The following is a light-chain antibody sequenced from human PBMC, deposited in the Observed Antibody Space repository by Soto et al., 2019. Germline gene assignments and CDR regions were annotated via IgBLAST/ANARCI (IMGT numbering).Light chain of an antibody. Sequence: EIVLTQSPATLSLSPGERATLSCRASQSVSSYLAWYQQKPGQAPRLLIYDASNRATGIPARFSGSGSRTDFTLTISSLRPEDSAVYSCQQRSNWPFGPGTKVDIK. V-gene: IGKV3-11*01. CDR3: QQRSNWP. CDR1: QSVSSY. CDR2: DAS. J-gene: IGKJ3*01.